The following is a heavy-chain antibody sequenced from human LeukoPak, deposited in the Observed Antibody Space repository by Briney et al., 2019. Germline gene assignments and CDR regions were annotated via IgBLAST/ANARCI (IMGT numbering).Heavy chain of an antibody. J-gene: IGHJ3*02. D-gene: IGHD3-22*01. V-gene: IGHV4-34*01. CDR1: GGSFSGYY. CDR3: ARGDYYDSFNAFDI. Sequence: PSETLSLTCAVYGGSFSGYYWSWIRQPPGKGLEWIGEINHSGSTNYNPSLKSRVTISVDTSKNQFSLKLSSVTAADTAVYYCARGDYYDSFNAFDIWGQGTVVTVSS. CDR2: INHSGST.